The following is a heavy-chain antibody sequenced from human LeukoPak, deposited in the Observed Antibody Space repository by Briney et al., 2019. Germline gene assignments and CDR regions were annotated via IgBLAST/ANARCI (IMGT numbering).Heavy chain of an antibody. Sequence: GRSLRLSCAASGFTFSSYGMHWVSQAPGKGLEWVAVISYDGSNKYYADSVKGRFTISRDNSKNTLYLQMNSLRAEDTAVYYCAKSTYYYDSSGYDYWGQGTLVTVSS. V-gene: IGHV3-30*18. CDR3: AKSTYYYDSSGYDY. CDR2: ISYDGSNK. D-gene: IGHD3-22*01. J-gene: IGHJ4*02. CDR1: GFTFSSYG.